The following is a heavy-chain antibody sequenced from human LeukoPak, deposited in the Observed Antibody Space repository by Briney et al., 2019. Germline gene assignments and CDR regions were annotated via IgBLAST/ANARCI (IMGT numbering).Heavy chain of an antibody. CDR2: ISTSTSYI. Sequence: RGSLRLSCAASGFTFNSYGMNWVRQAPGKGLEWVSSISTSTSYIYYADSVKGRFTISRNNAKNSLYLQMNSLRAEDTAVYYCARLAVVAATEDPYYYKYGMDVWGQGTTVTVSS. CDR1: GFTFNSYG. D-gene: IGHD2-15*01. V-gene: IGHV3-21*01. CDR3: ARLAVVAATEDPYYYKYGMDV. J-gene: IGHJ6*02.